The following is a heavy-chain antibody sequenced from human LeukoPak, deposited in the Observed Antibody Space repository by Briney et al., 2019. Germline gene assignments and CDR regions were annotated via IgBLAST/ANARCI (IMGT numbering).Heavy chain of an antibody. J-gene: IGHJ4*02. CDR3: AKEGHSYGYWVWYFDY. V-gene: IGHV3-23*01. Sequence: GGSLRLSCAASGFTFSSYAMSWVRQAPGKGLEWVSAISGSGGSTYYADSVKGRFTISRDNSKNTLYLQMNSLRAEDTAVYYCAKEGHSYGYWVWYFDYWGQGTLVTVSS. CDR1: GFTFSSYA. CDR2: ISGSGGST. D-gene: IGHD5-18*01.